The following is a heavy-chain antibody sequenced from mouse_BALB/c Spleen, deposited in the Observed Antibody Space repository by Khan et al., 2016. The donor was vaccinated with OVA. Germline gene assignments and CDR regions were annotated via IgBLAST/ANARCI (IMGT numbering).Heavy chain of an antibody. CDR2: ISSGSSTI. CDR3: ARSRIYDGYYGGAMDY. V-gene: IGHV5-17*02. CDR1: GFTFSNFG. D-gene: IGHD2-3*01. J-gene: IGHJ4*01. Sequence: EVELVESGGGLVQPGGSRKLSCAASGFTFSNFGIHWVRQAPEKGLEWGAYISSGSSTIYYADTVKGRFTISRDNPENTLFLQMTSLRSEDTAMYYCARSRIYDGYYGGAMDYWGQATSVTVSS.